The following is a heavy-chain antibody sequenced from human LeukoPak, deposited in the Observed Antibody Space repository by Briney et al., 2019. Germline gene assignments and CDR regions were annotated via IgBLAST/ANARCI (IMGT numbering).Heavy chain of an antibody. D-gene: IGHD3-10*01. V-gene: IGHV1-18*01. J-gene: IGHJ4*02. CDR1: GYTFTNHG. CDR2: ISGYNDNK. Sequence: ASVKVSCKTSGYTFTNHGISWVRQAPGQGLEWMGWISGYNDNKTPAQSFQDRVTMTIDTSSNTAYMELRSLRSDDTALYFCVRDGDRDAYYYGFDFWGQGTLVTVSS. CDR3: VRDGDRDAYYYGFDF.